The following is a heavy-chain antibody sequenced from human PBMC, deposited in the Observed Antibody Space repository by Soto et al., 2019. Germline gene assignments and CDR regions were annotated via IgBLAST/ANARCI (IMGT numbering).Heavy chain of an antibody. D-gene: IGHD2-2*01. CDR1: GYTFTSYY. V-gene: IGHV1-18*04. CDR2: ISAYNGNT. Sequence: GASVKVSCKASGYTFTSYYMHWVRQAPGQGLEWMGWISAYNGNTNYAQKLQGRVTMTTDTSTSTAYMELRSLRSDDTAVYYCQRALVRYCSSTSCPLAAFDIWRPGTMATVSS. J-gene: IGHJ3*02. CDR3: QRALVRYCSSTSCPLAAFDI.